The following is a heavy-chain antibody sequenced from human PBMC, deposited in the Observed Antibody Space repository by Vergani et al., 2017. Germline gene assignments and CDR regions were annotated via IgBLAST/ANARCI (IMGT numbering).Heavy chain of an antibody. J-gene: IGHJ4*02. Sequence: EVQLVESGGGLVQPGGSLRLSCAASGFTFSSYWMSWVRQAPGKGLEWVANIKQDGSEKYYVDSVKGRFTISRDNAKNSLYLQMNSLKAEDTAVYYCARLRSSWYSDASDYWGQGTLVTVSS. CDR2: IKQDGSEK. V-gene: IGHV3-7*01. D-gene: IGHD6-13*01. CDR1: GFTFSSYW. CDR3: ARLRSSWYSDASDY.